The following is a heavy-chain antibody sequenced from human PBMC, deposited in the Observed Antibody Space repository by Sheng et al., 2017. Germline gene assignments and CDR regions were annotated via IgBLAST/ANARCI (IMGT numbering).Heavy chain of an antibody. V-gene: IGHV1-69*01. CDR3: ARIFGNSASVTYYYGMDV. Sequence: QVQLVQSGAEAKKPGSSVKVSCKASGGAFGTYAIGWVRQAPAQGLEWMGGIVPAFGTTKYAQKFQGRVTITADASTNIAYMELRSPKSEDTAVYFCARIFGNSASVTYYYGMDVWGQGT. D-gene: IGHD3-10*01. CDR1: GGAFGTYA. CDR2: IVPAFGTT. J-gene: IGHJ6*02.